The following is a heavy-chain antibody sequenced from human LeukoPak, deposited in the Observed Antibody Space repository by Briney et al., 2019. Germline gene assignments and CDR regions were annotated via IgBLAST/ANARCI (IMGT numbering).Heavy chain of an antibody. CDR2: IYHSGST. CDR3: ARCLLSGYHDY. CDR1: GYSISSGYY. Sequence: SETLSLTCTVSGYSISSGYYWGWIRQPPGKGLEWIGSIYHSGSTYYSPSLKSRVTVSLDTSKNQFSLRLSSVTAADTAVYYCARCLLSGYHDYWGQGTLVTVSS. D-gene: IGHD3-22*01. V-gene: IGHV4-38-2*02. J-gene: IGHJ4*02.